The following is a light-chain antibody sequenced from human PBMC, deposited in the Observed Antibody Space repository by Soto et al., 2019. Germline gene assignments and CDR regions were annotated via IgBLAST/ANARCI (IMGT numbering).Light chain of an antibody. CDR1: QSISSY. CDR2: SAS. V-gene: IGKV1-9*01. Sequence: DIQMTQSPSSLSASVGDRVTITCRASQSISSYLNWYQQKPGKAPRLLIYSASTLQSGVSLRFSGSGSGTEFTLTISSLQSEDFATYYCQQFNSYPPTFGQGTKVEIK. J-gene: IGKJ1*01. CDR3: QQFNSYPPT.